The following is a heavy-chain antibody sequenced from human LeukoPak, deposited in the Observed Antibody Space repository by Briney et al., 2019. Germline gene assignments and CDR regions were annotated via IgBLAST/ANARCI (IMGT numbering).Heavy chain of an antibody. CDR3: ARAVGGDGSGSL. D-gene: IGHD3-10*01. J-gene: IGHJ4*02. Sequence: SETLSLTCAVSGDSISTYYWSWIRQPPGKGLEWIGYIYYRVTSDYNPSLKSRVTMSVGMSTRQISLKLSSVTAADTAVYYCARAVGGDGSGSLWGPGTLATVSS. CDR2: IYYRVTS. V-gene: IGHV4-59*01. CDR1: GDSISTYY.